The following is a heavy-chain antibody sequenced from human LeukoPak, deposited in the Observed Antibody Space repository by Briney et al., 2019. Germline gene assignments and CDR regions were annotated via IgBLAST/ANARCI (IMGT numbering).Heavy chain of an antibody. CDR3: ARNAKYSSSWYAVPHYYYYYYMDV. Sequence: SETLSLTCTVSGGSISSYYWSWIRQPPGKRLEWIGYIYYSGSTNYNPSLKSRVTISVDTSKNQFSLKLSSVTAADTAVYYCARNAKYSSSWYAVPHYYYYYYMDVWGKGTAVTISS. CDR2: IYYSGST. CDR1: GGSISSYY. V-gene: IGHV4-59*12. J-gene: IGHJ6*03. D-gene: IGHD6-13*01.